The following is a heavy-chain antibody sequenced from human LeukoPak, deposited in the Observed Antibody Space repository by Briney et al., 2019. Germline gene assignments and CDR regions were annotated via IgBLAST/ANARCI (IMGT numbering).Heavy chain of an antibody. CDR2: INPDSGVT. J-gene: IGHJ4*02. CDR3: AREYYRYEF. Sequence: ASVKVSCKASGYTFTGYYMHWVRQAPGQGLEWMGWINPDSGVTIYAQNFQGRVTMTSDTSITTAYMELSSLRSDDTAVYYCAREYYRYEFWGQGTLVSVSS. V-gene: IGHV1-2*02. D-gene: IGHD5-18*01. CDR1: GYTFTGYY.